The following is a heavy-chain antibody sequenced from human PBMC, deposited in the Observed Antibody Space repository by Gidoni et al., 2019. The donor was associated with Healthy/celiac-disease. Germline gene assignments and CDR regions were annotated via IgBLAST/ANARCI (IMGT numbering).Heavy chain of an antibody. Sequence: QVQLQQWGAGLLKPSETLSLPCAVSGGSFSGYYWSWIRQPPGKGLEWIGEINHSGSTNYNPSLKSRVTISVDTSKNQFSLKLSSVTAADTAVYYCARDSSSWYEIWGQGTLVTVSS. J-gene: IGHJ4*02. V-gene: IGHV4-34*01. CDR3: ARDSSSWYEI. CDR2: INHSGST. D-gene: IGHD6-13*01. CDR1: GGSFSGYY.